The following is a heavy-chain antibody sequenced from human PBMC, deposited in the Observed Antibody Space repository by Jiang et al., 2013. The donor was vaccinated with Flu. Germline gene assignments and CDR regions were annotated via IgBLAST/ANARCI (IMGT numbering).Heavy chain of an antibody. Sequence: SGAEVKKPGSSVKVSCKASGGTFSSYAISWVRQAPGQGLEWMGRIIPILGIANYAQKFQGRVTITADKSTSTAYMELSSLRSEDTAVYYCARAWRGVHQGLFDYWGQGTLVTVSS. CDR2: IIPILGIA. V-gene: IGHV1-69*04. CDR1: GGTFSSYA. CDR3: ARAWRGVHQGLFDY. J-gene: IGHJ4*02. D-gene: IGHD1-1*01.